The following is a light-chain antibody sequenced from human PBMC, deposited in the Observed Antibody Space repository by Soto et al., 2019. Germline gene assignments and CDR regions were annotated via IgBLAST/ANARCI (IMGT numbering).Light chain of an antibody. CDR3: QQSLSFPPT. J-gene: IGKJ1*01. Sequence: DIQMTQSPSSVSASMADRVPITCRARPAISSWLAWHQQKAGDSPKLLIFTTSLLHHGVPPRFSGSGSGTDFTLTISSLQPEEFATYYCQQSLSFPPTFGQGTKVDIK. CDR1: PAISSW. V-gene: IGKV1-12*01. CDR2: TTS.